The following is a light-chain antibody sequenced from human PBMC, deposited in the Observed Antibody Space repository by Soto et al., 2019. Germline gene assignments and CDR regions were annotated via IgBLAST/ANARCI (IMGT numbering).Light chain of an antibody. CDR2: KAS. Sequence: DIQMTQSPSSLSASVGDRITITYRASQSINTWLAWYQQKPGKAPNLLISKASNLETGVPSRFSGSGSGTAFTLTISSLQSDDFATYYCQQYTSYSPYTFGQGTKLEIK. CDR3: QQYTSYSPYT. J-gene: IGKJ2*01. CDR1: QSINTW. V-gene: IGKV1-5*03.